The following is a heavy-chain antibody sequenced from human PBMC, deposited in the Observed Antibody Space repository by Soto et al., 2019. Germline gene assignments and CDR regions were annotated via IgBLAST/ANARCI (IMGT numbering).Heavy chain of an antibody. CDR2: IYYSGST. Sequence: SETLSLTCAVSGGSISSSNWWSWVRQPPGTGLEWIGYIYYSGSTNYNPPLKSRVTISADTSKNQFSLKLTSVTAADTAVYYCARAAYYDASGYLFDYWGQGTLVTVSS. D-gene: IGHD3-22*01. CDR3: ARAAYYDASGYLFDY. CDR1: GGSISSSNW. V-gene: IGHV4-4*02. J-gene: IGHJ4*02.